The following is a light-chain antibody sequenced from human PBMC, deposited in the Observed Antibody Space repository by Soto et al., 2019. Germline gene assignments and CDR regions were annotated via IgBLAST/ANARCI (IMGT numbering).Light chain of an antibody. CDR1: QSISSY. Sequence: DIQMTQSPSSLSASVGDRVTITCRASQSISSYLNWYQQKEGKAPKVPIYAASSLQSGVPSRFSGSGSGTDFTPTISSLQPEDFATCFCQQSYSTPWTFGQGTKVEIK. J-gene: IGKJ1*01. V-gene: IGKV1-39*01. CDR2: AAS. CDR3: QQSYSTPWT.